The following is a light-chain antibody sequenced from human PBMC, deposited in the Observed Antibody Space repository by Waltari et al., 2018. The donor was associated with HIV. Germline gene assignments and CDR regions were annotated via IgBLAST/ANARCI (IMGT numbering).Light chain of an antibody. CDR2: DVT. V-gene: IGLV2-14*03. Sequence: QSALTQPPSVSGSPGQSITISCIGSRSDVVASDHVSSYQHHPGTAPKLLIYDVTHRPSGISARFSGSKSGNTASLTISGLQADDEADYYCGSYTTTSTLGVFGGGTKLTVL. CDR3: GSYTTTSTLGV. J-gene: IGLJ2*01. CDR1: RSDVVASDH.